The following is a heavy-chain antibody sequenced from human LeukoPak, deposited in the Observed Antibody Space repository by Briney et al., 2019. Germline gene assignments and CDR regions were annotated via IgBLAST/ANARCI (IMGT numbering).Heavy chain of an antibody. CDR3: ARDYVTCSGGSCYNYFDY. CDR1: GGTFSSYT. J-gene: IGHJ4*02. D-gene: IGHD2-15*01. Sequence: GASVKVSCKASGGTFSSYTISWVRQAPGQGLGWMGRIIPILGIANYAQKFQGRVTITADKSTSTAYMELSSLRSEDTAVYYCARDYVTCSGGSCYNYFDYWGQGTLVTVSS. CDR2: IIPILGIA. V-gene: IGHV1-69*04.